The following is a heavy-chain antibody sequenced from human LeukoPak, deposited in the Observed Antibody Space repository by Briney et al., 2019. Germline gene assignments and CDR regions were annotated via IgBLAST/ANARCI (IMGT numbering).Heavy chain of an antibody. V-gene: IGHV1-18*01. J-gene: IGHJ4*02. CDR3: ARDCDRSGYYCY. Sequence: ASVKVSCKASGYTFTNYGISWVRQAPGQGLKWMGWISGDNGNTYYAQKLQARITMTTDTSTSTAYMELRSLRSDDTAVYYCARDCDRSGYYCYWGQGTLVTVSS. CDR1: GYTFTNYG. D-gene: IGHD3-22*01. CDR2: ISGDNGNT.